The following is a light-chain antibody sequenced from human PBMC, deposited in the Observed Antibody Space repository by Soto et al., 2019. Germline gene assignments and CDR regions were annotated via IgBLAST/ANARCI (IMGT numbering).Light chain of an antibody. CDR1: QSVSNS. CDR3: QQRSNWPLT. Sequence: EIVMTQSPASLSLSPGERATRCCRASQSVSNSLAWFQQKPGQAPRLLIYDAFIRATGIPTRFSGSESGTDFTLTISSLEPEDFAVYYCQQRSNWPLTFGQGTRLEIK. CDR2: DAF. J-gene: IGKJ5*01. V-gene: IGKV3-11*01.